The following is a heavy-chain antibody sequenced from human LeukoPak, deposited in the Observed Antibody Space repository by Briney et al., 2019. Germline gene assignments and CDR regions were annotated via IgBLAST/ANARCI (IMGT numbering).Heavy chain of an antibody. J-gene: IGHJ3*02. V-gene: IGHV4-59*08. CDR1: GGSISSYY. Sequence: KSSETLSLTCTVSGGSISSYYWSWIRQPPGKGLEWIGYIYYSGSANYNPSLKSRVTISVDTSKNQFSLKLSSVTAADTAVYYCARRLSPDAFDIWGQGTMVTVSS. CDR3: ARRLSPDAFDI. D-gene: IGHD2/OR15-2a*01. CDR2: IYYSGSA.